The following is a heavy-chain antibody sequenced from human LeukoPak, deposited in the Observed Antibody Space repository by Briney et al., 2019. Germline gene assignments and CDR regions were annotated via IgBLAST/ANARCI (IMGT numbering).Heavy chain of an antibody. Sequence: SVKVSCKASGGTFSSNAISWVRQAPGQGLEWVGGIIPIFGTANYAQKFQGRVTITADESTSTAYMELSSLRSEDTAVYYCARDHLGGSLDYWGQGTLVTVSS. CDR1: GGTFSSNA. V-gene: IGHV1-69*13. J-gene: IGHJ4*02. CDR3: ARDHLGGSLDY. D-gene: IGHD1-26*01. CDR2: IIPIFGTA.